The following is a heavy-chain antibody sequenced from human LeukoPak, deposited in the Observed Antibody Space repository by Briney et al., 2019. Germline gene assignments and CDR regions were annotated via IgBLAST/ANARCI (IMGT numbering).Heavy chain of an antibody. CDR2: MRGGGSI. V-gene: IGHV3-23*01. CDR1: GFTFSNYG. CDR3: AKELTTERTPGVDS. Sequence: GGSLRLSCAASGFTFSNYGMSWVRQARGKGPEWVSGMRGGGSIEYADSVKGRFTISRDNSKNTLYLEMNSLRAEDTAVYFCAKELTTERTPGVDSWGQGTLVTVSS. D-gene: IGHD4-17*01. J-gene: IGHJ4*02.